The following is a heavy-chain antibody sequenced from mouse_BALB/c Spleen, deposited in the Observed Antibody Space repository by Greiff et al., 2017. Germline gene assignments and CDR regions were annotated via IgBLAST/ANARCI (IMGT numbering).Heavy chain of an antibody. CDR3: TRQRANWDPFDY. J-gene: IGHJ2*01. V-gene: IGHV1-5*01. CDR2: IYPGNSDT. Sequence: EVKLQESGTVLARPGASVKMSCKASGYTFTSYWMHWVKQRPGQGLEWIGAIYPGNSDTSYNQKFKGKAKLTAVTSTSTAYMELSSLTNEDSAVYYCTRQRANWDPFDYWGQGTTLTVSS. D-gene: IGHD4-1*02. CDR1: GYTFTSYW.